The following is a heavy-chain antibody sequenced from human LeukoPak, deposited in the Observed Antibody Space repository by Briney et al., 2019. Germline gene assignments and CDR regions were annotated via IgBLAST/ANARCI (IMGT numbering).Heavy chain of an antibody. Sequence: PSETLSLTCAVSGYSITSGYYWAWIRQPPGKGLEWIGNIYHSGSTYYNASLKSRVTISVDTSKNQFSLKLSSVTAADTAVYYCARFVVLRFDPWGQGTLVTVSS. D-gene: IGHD2-15*01. CDR1: GYSITSGYY. CDR2: IYHSGST. V-gene: IGHV4-38-2*01. CDR3: ARFVVLRFDP. J-gene: IGHJ5*02.